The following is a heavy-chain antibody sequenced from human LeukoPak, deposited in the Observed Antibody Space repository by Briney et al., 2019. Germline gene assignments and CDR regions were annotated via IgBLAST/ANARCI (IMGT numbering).Heavy chain of an antibody. CDR2: IKQDGREK. CDR1: GFAFSRYW. V-gene: IGHV3-7*01. D-gene: IGHD3-22*01. Sequence: GRSLRLSCAGSGFAFSRYWMSWVRQAPGKGLGWVANIKQDGREKYYVDSVKGRFTICRDNAKNSLYLQLNSLRAEDTAVYFCARVEGGHHDSGTFDYWGKGSLVTVSS. J-gene: IGHJ4*02. CDR3: ARVEGGHHDSGTFDY.